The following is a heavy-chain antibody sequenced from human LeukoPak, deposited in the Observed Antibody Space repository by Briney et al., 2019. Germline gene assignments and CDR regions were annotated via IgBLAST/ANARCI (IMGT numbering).Heavy chain of an antibody. CDR1: GGSIGRDY. J-gene: IGHJ3*02. CDR3: ARQSYSGYYPPTDAFDI. V-gene: IGHV4-39*01. Sequence: SETLSLTCTVSGGSIGRDYWGWIRQPPGKGLEWIGSIYYSGSTYYNPSLKSRVTISVDTSKNQFSLKLSSVTAADTAVYYCARQSYSGYYPPTDAFDIWGQGTMVTVSS. CDR2: IYYSGST. D-gene: IGHD3-22*01.